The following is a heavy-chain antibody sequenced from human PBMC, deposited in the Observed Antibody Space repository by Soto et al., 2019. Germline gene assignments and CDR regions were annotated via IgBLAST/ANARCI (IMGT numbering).Heavy chain of an antibody. D-gene: IGHD2-15*01. J-gene: IGHJ5*02. V-gene: IGHV4-31*03. CDR1: RAFINSGGFY. CDR3: VRGGIAGHWFDP. Sequence: QVQLQESGPGLVQPSETLSLTCSVSRAFINSGGFYYSWIRQPPGKGLEWLGYIFHSGSTLYTPSLRGRRTLSADTSRNQLSLHLTSVTAADTAVYYCVRGGIAGHWFDPWGQGILVTVSS. CDR2: IFHSGST.